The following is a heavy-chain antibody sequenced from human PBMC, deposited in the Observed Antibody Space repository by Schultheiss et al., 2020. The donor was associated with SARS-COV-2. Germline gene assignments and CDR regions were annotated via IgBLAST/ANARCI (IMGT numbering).Heavy chain of an antibody. CDR1: GGTFDGYY. V-gene: IGHV4-34*01. Sequence: SQTLSLTCAVYGGTFDGYYWSWIRQPPGKGLEWIGDINHRGTTNYNPSLNSRATISLDTSKNQISLRLTSVTAADTAVYYCARVGSSSWYDYWGQGTLVTVSS. CDR3: ARVGSSSWYDY. CDR2: INHRGTT. J-gene: IGHJ4*02. D-gene: IGHD6-13*01.